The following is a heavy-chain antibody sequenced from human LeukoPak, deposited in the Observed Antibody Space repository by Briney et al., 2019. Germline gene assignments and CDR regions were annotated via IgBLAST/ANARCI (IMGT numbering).Heavy chain of an antibody. CDR2: ISGSGGST. CDR1: GFTFSSYA. Sequence: GGSLRLSCAASGFTFSSYAMSWVRQAPGKGLEWVSAISGSGGSTYYADSVKGRFTISRDNSKNTLYLLMNSLIAEDTALYYCARLPVYYYDSSSDGPWGQGTLVTVSS. J-gene: IGHJ5*02. D-gene: IGHD3-22*01. CDR3: ARLPVYYYDSSSDGP. V-gene: IGHV3-23*01.